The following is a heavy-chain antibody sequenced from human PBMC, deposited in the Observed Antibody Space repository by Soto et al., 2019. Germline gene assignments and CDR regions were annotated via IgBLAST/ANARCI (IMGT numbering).Heavy chain of an antibody. CDR3: ARAYYDILTGSHLSWFDP. CDR1: GYSFTSYW. D-gene: IGHD3-9*01. CDR2: IYPGDSDT. Sequence: GESLKISCKGSGYSFTSYWIGWVRQMPGKGLEWMGIIYPGDSDTRYSPSFQGQVTISADKSISTAYLQWSSLKASDTAMYYCARAYYDILTGSHLSWFDPWGPVALVTVSS. V-gene: IGHV5-51*01. J-gene: IGHJ5*02.